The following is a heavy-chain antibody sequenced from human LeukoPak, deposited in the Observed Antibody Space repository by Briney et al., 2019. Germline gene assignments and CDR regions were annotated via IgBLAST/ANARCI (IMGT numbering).Heavy chain of an antibody. CDR1: GGTFSSYA. J-gene: IGHJ5*02. Sequence: GASVKVSYKASGGTFSSYAISWVRQAPGQGLEWMGGIIPIFGTANYAQKFQGRVTITTDESTSTAYMELSSLRSEDTAVYYCAKVFIAVAAGGWFDPWGQGTLVTVSS. CDR3: AKVFIAVAAGGWFDP. D-gene: IGHD6-19*01. V-gene: IGHV1-69*05. CDR2: IIPIFGTA.